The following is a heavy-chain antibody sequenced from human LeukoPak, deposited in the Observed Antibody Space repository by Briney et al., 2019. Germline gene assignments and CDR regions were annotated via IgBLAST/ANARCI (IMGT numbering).Heavy chain of an antibody. CDR1: GFTFDDYA. V-gene: IGHV3-9*01. CDR3: AKGGSYGDYFFDC. J-gene: IGHJ4*02. D-gene: IGHD4-17*01. CDR2: ISWNSGSI. Sequence: PGRSLRLSCAASGFTFDDYAMHWVRQAPGKGLEWVSGISWNSGSIGYADSVKGRFTISRDNAKNSLYLQMNSLRAEDTALYYCAKGGSYGDYFFDCWGQGTLVTVSS.